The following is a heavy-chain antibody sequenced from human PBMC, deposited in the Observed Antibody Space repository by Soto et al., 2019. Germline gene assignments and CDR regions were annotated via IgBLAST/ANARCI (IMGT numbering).Heavy chain of an antibody. CDR3: VCGGNFFVY. V-gene: IGHV3-7*01. CDR2: LDQDGSER. J-gene: IGHJ4*02. CDR1: GFTFSTYW. Sequence: EVQLVESGGGLVQPGGSLRLSCAASGFTFSTYWMTWVRRPPGKGLEWVANLDQDGSERYYVDSVRGRFTISRDNAKNSLYLQMNSLRAEDTAVYFCVCGGNFFVYWGQGTLVTLS. D-gene: IGHD3-16*01.